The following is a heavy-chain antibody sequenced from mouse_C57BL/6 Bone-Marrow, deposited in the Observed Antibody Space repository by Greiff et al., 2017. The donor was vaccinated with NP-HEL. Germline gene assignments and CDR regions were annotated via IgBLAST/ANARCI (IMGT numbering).Heavy chain of an antibody. J-gene: IGHJ2*01. Sequence: EVQLQQSGPELVKPGASVKISCKASGYTFTDYYMNWVKQSHGKSLEWIGDINPNNGGTSYNQKFKGKATLTVDKSSSTAYMELRSLTSEDSAVYYCAIRPPYYGSSVYYFDYWGQGTTLTVSS. CDR3: AIRPPYYGSSVYYFDY. CDR2: INPNNGGT. V-gene: IGHV1-26*01. CDR1: GYTFTDYY. D-gene: IGHD1-1*01.